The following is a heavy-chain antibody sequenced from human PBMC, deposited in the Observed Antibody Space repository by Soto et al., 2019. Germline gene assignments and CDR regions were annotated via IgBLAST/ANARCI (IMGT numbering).Heavy chain of an antibody. D-gene: IGHD3-3*01. CDR1: GGSISDFY. Sequence: SETLSLTCNVSGGSISDFYWSWIRQSPGKRLEWIGYLYYTGSTNYNPALKSRVTISLDTSKNQFSLKVRSVAAADTAVYYCARGGGYDFRSSQAPPIDVWGQGTTVTVSS. CDR2: LYYTGST. J-gene: IGHJ6*02. CDR3: ARGGGYDFRSSQAPPIDV. V-gene: IGHV4-59*01.